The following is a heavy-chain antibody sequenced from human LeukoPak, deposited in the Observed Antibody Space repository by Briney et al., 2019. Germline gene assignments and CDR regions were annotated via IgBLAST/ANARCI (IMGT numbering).Heavy chain of an antibody. V-gene: IGHV4-61*02. CDR3: ASVGRRDGYKTSYYFDY. Sequence: SETLSLTCTVSGGSICSGSSYWSWIRQPAGKGLEWIGRIYTSGSTNYNPSLKSRVTISVDTSKNQFSLKLSSVTAADTAVYYCASVGRRDGYKTSYYFDYWGQGTLVTVSS. CDR1: GGSICSGSSY. J-gene: IGHJ4*02. D-gene: IGHD5-24*01. CDR2: IYTSGST.